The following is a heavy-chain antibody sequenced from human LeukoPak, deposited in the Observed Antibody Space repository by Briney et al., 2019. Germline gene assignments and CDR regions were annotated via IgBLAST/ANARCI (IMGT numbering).Heavy chain of an antibody. CDR2: IYHSGST. CDR3: ARDGNWFDP. V-gene: IGHV4-38-2*02. CDR1: GYSISSGYY. Sequence: SETLSLTCTVSGYSISSGYYWGWIRQPPGKGLEWIGSIYHSGSTYYNPSLKSRVTISVDTSKNQFSLKLSSVTAADTAVYYCARDGNWFDPWGQGTLVTVSS. J-gene: IGHJ5*02.